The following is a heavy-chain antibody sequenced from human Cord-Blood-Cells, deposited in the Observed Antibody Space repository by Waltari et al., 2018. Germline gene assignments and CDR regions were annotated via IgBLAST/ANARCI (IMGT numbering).Heavy chain of an antibody. V-gene: IGHV3-9*01. J-gene: IGHJ4*02. Sequence: EVQLVESGGGLVQPGRSLRLSCAASGFTFADYAMHWARQAPGKGLEWVSGISWNSGSIGYADSVKGRFTISRDNAKNSLYLQMNSLRAEDTALYYCAKAVYSSSYFDYWGQGTLVTVSS. CDR2: ISWNSGSI. CDR1: GFTFADYA. D-gene: IGHD6-6*01. CDR3: AKAVYSSSYFDY.